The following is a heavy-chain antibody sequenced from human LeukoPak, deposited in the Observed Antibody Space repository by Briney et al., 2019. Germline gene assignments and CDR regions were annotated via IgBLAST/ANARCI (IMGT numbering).Heavy chain of an antibody. D-gene: IGHD1-14*01. Sequence: GGSLRLSCAASGFTFSSHAMTWVRQAPGKGLECVSTITARGTTTQYADSVKGRFTISRDNSKNTLYLQMNSLRAEDTAVYYCAKTTGGHFDYWGQGTLVTVSS. V-gene: IGHV3-23*01. CDR2: ITARGTTT. CDR3: AKTTGGHFDY. J-gene: IGHJ4*02. CDR1: GFTFSSHA.